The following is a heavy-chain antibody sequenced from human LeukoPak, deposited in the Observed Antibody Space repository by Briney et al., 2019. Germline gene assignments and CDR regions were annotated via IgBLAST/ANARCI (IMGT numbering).Heavy chain of an antibody. CDR3: ARVVNDFYYYYYYMDV. J-gene: IGHJ6*03. Sequence: SETLSLTCTVSGGSISSSSYYWGWIRQPPGKGLEWIGSIYYSGSTYYNPSLKSRVTISVDTSKNQFSLKLSSVTAADTAVYYCARVVNDFYYYYYYMDVWGKGTTVTVSS. D-gene: IGHD3/OR15-3a*01. CDR1: GGSISSSSYY. CDR2: IYYSGST. V-gene: IGHV4-39*07.